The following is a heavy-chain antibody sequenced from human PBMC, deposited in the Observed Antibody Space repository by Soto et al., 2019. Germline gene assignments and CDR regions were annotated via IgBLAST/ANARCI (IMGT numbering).Heavy chain of an antibody. V-gene: IGHV4-39*01. D-gene: IGHD2-15*01. Sequence: SDIKPHPCSVSGGSRSDLSYYCGWVREPPGKGLEWIGSIFYLGSSYYNPSLKSRVTMSVDTSKNQFSLRLRSVTAADTALYFFARHSLAPRKNNCFDPRGQGIMVT. CDR1: GGSRSDLSYY. CDR2: IFYLGSS. J-gene: IGHJ5*02. CDR3: ARHSLAPRKNNCFDP.